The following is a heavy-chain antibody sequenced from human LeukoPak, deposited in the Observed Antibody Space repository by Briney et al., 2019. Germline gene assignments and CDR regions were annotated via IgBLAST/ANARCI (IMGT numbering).Heavy chain of an antibody. Sequence: ASVKVSCKASGYTFTSYYMHWVRQAPGQGLEWMGIINPSGGSTSYAQKFQGRVTMTRDMPTSTVYMELSSLRSEDTAVYYCAGIAAAGPFDYWGQGTLVTVSS. CDR1: GYTFTSYY. CDR2: INPSGGST. D-gene: IGHD6-13*01. CDR3: AGIAAAGPFDY. V-gene: IGHV1-46*01. J-gene: IGHJ4*02.